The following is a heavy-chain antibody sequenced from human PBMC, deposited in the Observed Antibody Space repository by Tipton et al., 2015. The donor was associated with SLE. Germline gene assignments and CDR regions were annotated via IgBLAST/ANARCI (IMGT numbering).Heavy chain of an antibody. CDR2: ISGDGYRT. Sequence: SLRLSCATSGFTFSSYSIHWVRQAPGKGPEYASAISGDGYRTYYADSVRGRFIISRDNSENTLYLQMDSVRSDDTGLYYCARESPPGVNDYWGQGTLVTVSS. V-gene: IGHV3-64*02. CDR3: ARESPPGVNDY. J-gene: IGHJ4*02. D-gene: IGHD4/OR15-4a*01. CDR1: GFTFSSYS.